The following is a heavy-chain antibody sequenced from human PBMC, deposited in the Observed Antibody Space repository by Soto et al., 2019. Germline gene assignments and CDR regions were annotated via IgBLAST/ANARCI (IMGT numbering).Heavy chain of an antibody. Sequence: QLQLQESGSGLVKPSQTLSLTCTVSGGSISSGGYAWNWIRQAPGKGLEWIGYIYHSGYTLYNPSLKGRVTISVDKSKNHFSLNLTSVTAADTAVYYCARDQLEGNWFDPWGQGTLVTVPS. CDR1: GGSISSGGYA. V-gene: IGHV4-30-2*01. CDR3: ARDQLEGNWFDP. CDR2: IYHSGYT. J-gene: IGHJ5*02. D-gene: IGHD1-1*01.